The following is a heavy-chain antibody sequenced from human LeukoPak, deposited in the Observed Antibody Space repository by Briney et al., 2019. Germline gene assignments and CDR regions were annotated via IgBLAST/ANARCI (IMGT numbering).Heavy chain of an antibody. V-gene: IGHV1-2*02. J-gene: IGHJ4*02. CDR2: INPNIGDT. CDR1: AYTFTDYF. D-gene: IGHD3-10*01. Sequence: GASVKVSCKASAYTFTDYFMYWVRQAPGQGLEWMGRINPNIGDTNYAQKFQGRVTMTRDTSVSTAYMELSRLRSDDTAVYYCASRSASGNWFLHYWGQGTLVTVSS. CDR3: ASRSASGNWFLHY.